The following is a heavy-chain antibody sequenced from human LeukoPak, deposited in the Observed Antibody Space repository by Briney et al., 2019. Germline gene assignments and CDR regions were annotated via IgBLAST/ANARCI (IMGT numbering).Heavy chain of an antibody. J-gene: IGHJ4*02. D-gene: IGHD4-17*01. Sequence: SETLSLTCTVSGGSISSYYWSWIRQPPGKGLEWIGYIYYSGSTNCNPSLKSRVTISVDTSKNQFSLKLSSVTAADTAVYYCARDRYGAQDYWGQGTLVTVSS. CDR3: ARDRYGAQDY. V-gene: IGHV4-59*01. CDR1: GGSISSYY. CDR2: IYYSGST.